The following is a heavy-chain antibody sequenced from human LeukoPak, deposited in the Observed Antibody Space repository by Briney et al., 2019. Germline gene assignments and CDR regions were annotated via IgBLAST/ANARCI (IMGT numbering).Heavy chain of an antibody. J-gene: IGHJ2*01. CDR2: IKFDGSLA. Sequence: PGGSLRLSCGASGFTFSTYWIHWVRQAPGKGLVWVSQIKFDGSLASYADSVKGRFTISRDNAKNTLYLQMNSLGTEDTAVYYCVTGHYDSRMYFDLWGRGTRVTVSS. D-gene: IGHD3-16*01. CDR1: GFTFSTYW. V-gene: IGHV3-74*01. CDR3: VTGHYDSRMYFDL.